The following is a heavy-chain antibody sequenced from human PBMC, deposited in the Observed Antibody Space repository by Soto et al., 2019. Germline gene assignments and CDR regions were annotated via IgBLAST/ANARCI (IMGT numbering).Heavy chain of an antibody. D-gene: IGHD3-3*02. J-gene: IGHJ4*02. CDR3: ERESDWHCSLDC. V-gene: IGHV4-4*02. CDR2: IHHSGDT. Sequence: QVQLQESGPGLVKPSGTLSLTCAVSSGSISSGHWWSWVRQPPGKGLEWIGEIHHSGDTNYNASLKSRVIISVDKSKNQVSLKLSPVTAADTAVYYCERESDWHCSLDCWGQGTLVTVSS. CDR1: SGSISSGHW.